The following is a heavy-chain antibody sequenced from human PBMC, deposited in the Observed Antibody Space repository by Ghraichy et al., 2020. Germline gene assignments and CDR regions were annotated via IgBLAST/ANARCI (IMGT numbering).Heavy chain of an antibody. CDR1: GFTFSSYA. Sequence: GGSLRLSCAASGFTFSSYAMSWVRQAPEKGLEWVSTISGSGGSTYYVDSVEGRFTISRDNSKNTLYLQMNSLRAEDTAVYYCAKPYAFLAAADTLFDYWGQGTLVTVSS. D-gene: IGHD6-13*01. J-gene: IGHJ4*02. CDR2: ISGSGGST. CDR3: AKPYAFLAAADTLFDY. V-gene: IGHV3-23*01.